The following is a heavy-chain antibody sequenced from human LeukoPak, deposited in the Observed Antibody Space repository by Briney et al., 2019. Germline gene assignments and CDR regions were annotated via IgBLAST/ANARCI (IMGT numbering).Heavy chain of an antibody. CDR2: ISYDGSNK. CDR1: GFTLSSYG. J-gene: IGHJ4*02. V-gene: IGHV3-30*03. D-gene: IGHD3-10*01. Sequence: PGRSLRLSCAASGFTLSSYGMHWVRQAPGKGLEWVAVISYDGSNKYYADSVKGRFTISRDNSKNTLYLQMNSLRAEDTAVYYCARDIYGSGNTCDYWGQGTLVTVSS. CDR3: ARDIYGSGNTCDY.